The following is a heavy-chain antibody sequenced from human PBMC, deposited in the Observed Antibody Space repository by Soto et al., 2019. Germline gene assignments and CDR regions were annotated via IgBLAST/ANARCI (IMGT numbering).Heavy chain of an antibody. CDR1: GGSISSGDYY. J-gene: IGHJ6*02. CDR2: IYYSGST. CDR3: ARDKVRGVDHYYYGMDV. Sequence: LSLTCTVSGGSISSGDYYWSWIRQPPGKGLEWIGYIYYSGSTYYNPSLKSRVTISVDTSKNQFSLKLSSVTAADTAAYYCARDKVRGVDHYYYGMDVWGQGTTVTVSS. D-gene: IGHD3-10*01. V-gene: IGHV4-30-4*01.